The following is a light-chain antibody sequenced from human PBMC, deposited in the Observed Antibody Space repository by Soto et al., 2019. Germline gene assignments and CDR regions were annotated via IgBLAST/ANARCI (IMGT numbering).Light chain of an antibody. CDR1: SSDVGGYNY. CDR2: EVS. Sequence: QSVLTQPASVSGSPGQSITISCTGTSSDVGGYNYVSWYQQHPGKAPKLMIYEVSNRPSGVSNRFSGSKSGNTASLTISGLQAEDEADYYCSSYTSSSTRYLFGTGTKVTVL. V-gene: IGLV2-14*01. J-gene: IGLJ1*01. CDR3: SSYTSSSTRYL.